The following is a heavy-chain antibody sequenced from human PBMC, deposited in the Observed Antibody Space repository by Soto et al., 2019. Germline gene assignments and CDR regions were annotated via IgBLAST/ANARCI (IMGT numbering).Heavy chain of an antibody. CDR2: FDPEDGET. V-gene: IGHV1-24*01. J-gene: IGHJ6*03. CDR1: GYTLTELS. Sequence: ASVKVSCKVSGYTLTELSMHWVRQAPGKGLEWMGGFDPEDGETIYAQKFQGRVTMTEDTSTDTAYMELSSLRSEDTAVYYCATGTYYDFWSGYYTRRSHYYYYYMDVWGKGTTVTVSS. CDR3: ATGTYYDFWSGYYTRRSHYYYYYMDV. D-gene: IGHD3-3*01.